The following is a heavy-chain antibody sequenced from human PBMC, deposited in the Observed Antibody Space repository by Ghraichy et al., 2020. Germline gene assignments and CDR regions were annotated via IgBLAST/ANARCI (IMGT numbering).Heavy chain of an antibody. Sequence: GETLNISCAASGFTSSDHYMDWVRQAPGKGLEWISRSRNKANSYTTEYAASVKGRFTISRDDSKNSVYLQMNSLKMEDTAVYYCVSAGYSSGWRHFDYWGQGTLVTVSS. D-gene: IGHD6-19*01. CDR3: VSAGYSSGWRHFDY. CDR2: SRNKANSYTT. J-gene: IGHJ4*02. V-gene: IGHV3-72*01. CDR1: GFTSSDHY.